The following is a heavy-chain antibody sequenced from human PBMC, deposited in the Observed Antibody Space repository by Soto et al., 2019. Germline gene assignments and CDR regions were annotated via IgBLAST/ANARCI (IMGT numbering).Heavy chain of an antibody. CDR2: ITPSSSYI. D-gene: IGHD6-13*01. CDR3: ARDRIEAAAGTTFDY. Sequence: ESGGGLVKPGGSLRLSCAASGFTFSSYSMNWVRQAPGKGLEWVSSITPSSSYIYYADSVKGRFTISRDNAKKSLYLQMNSLRAEDTAVYYCARDRIEAAAGTTFDYWGQGTLVTVSS. CDR1: GFTFSSYS. V-gene: IGHV3-21*01. J-gene: IGHJ4*02.